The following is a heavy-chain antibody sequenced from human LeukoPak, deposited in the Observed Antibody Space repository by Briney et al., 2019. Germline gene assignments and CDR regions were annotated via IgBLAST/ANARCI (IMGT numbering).Heavy chain of an antibody. CDR3: ARDRQQHSSSPGGGY. D-gene: IGHD6-6*01. CDR2: ISSSSSYI. CDR1: GFTFSSYS. J-gene: IGHJ4*02. Sequence: GGSLRLSCAASGFTFSSYSMNWVRQAPGKGLEWVSSISSSSSYIYYADSVKGRFTISRDNAKNSLYLQMNSLRAEDTAVYYCARDRQQHSSSPGGGYWGQGTLVTVSS. V-gene: IGHV3-21*01.